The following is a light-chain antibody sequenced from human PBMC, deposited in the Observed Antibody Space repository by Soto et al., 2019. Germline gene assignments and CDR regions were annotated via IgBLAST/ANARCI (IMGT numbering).Light chain of an antibody. CDR1: SGYSNYK. J-gene: IGLJ2*01. V-gene: IGLV9-49*01. CDR2: VGTGGIVG. CDR3: GADHGSGSNFVHVV. Sequence: QSVLTQPPSASASLGASVTLTCTLSSGYSNYKVDWYQQRPGKGPRFVMRVGTGGIVGSKGDGIPDRFSVLGSRLNRYLTIKNIQEEDESDYHCGADHGSGSNFVHVVFGGGTKLTVL.